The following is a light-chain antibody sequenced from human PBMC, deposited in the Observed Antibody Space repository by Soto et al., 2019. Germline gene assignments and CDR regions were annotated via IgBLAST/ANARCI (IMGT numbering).Light chain of an antibody. CDR3: QKSVNTPRK. J-gene: IGKJ1*01. V-gene: IGKV1-39*01. Sequence: DIQMTQSPSPLSASVGERATITCRASQTISTYLNWYQQKPGQAPKLLIYGASSLQSGVPSRFSGSGSGTDFTLTISSLQPEDFGTYYCQKSVNTPRKCGQGTKVDIK. CDR2: GAS. CDR1: QTISTY.